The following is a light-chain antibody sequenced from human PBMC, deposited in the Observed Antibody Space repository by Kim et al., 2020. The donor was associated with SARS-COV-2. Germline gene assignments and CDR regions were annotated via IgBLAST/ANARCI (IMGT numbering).Light chain of an antibody. CDR3: QVWDSSSDHLV. CDR2: YDS. CDR1: NIGGKD. Sequence: SYELTQPPSVSVAPGKTARITCGGNNIGGKDVHWYQQKPGQAPVLVIFYDSDRPSGIPERYSGSNSGNTATLTISGVEAGDEAVYYCQVWDSSSDHLVFG. J-gene: IGLJ3*02. V-gene: IGLV3-21*04.